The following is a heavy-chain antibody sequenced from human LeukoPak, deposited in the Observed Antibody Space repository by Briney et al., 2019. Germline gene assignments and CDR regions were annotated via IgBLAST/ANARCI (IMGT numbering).Heavy chain of an antibody. CDR2: INQDESEK. V-gene: IGHV3-7*01. CDR1: GFTFTRYW. D-gene: IGHD2-2*01. CDR3: VRIAVEV. J-gene: IGHJ4*02. Sequence: GGSLRLSCAASGFTFTRYWMSWVRQAPGKGLEWVASINQDESEKYYVDSVKGRFTISRDNADNSFYLQMNSLRPEDTVVYYCVRIAVEVWGQGTLVTVSS.